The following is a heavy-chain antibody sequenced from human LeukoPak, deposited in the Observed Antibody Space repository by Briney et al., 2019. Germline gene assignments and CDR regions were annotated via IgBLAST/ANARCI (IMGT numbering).Heavy chain of an antibody. Sequence: SETLSLTCTVSGGSISSSNYYWGWIRQPPGKGLEWIGSIYYSGSTYYNPSLKSRVTVSVDTSKNQFSLKLSSVTAADTAVYYCARHEWFGESGYYWGQGTLVTVSS. D-gene: IGHD3-10*01. V-gene: IGHV4-39*01. CDR2: IYYSGST. J-gene: IGHJ4*02. CDR3: ARHEWFGESGYY. CDR1: GGSISSSNYY.